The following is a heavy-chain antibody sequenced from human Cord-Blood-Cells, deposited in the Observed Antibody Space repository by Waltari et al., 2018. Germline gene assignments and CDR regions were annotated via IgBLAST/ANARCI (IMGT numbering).Heavy chain of an antibody. CDR1: GYTLPELS. CDR2: FDPEDGET. CDR3: ATDRYYSSSSSFDY. V-gene: IGHV1-24*01. J-gene: IGHJ4*02. D-gene: IGHD6-6*01. Sequence: QVQLVQSGAEVKKPGASVKVSCQVSGYTLPELSMPWVRQAPGKGLEWMGGFDPEDGETIYAQKFQGRVTMTEDTSTDTAYMELSSLRSEDTAVYYCATDRYYSSSSSFDYWGQGTLVTVSS.